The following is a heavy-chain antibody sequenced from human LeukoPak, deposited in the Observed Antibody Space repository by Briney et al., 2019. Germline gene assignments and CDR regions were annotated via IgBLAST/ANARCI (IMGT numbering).Heavy chain of an antibody. CDR1: GFRFTYYG. V-gene: IGHV3-23*01. CDR3: ARDLFGDCGGDCYSPVWPPGY. CDR2: ISGSRSDETT. J-gene: IGHJ4*02. D-gene: IGHD2-21*02. Sequence: GGSLRLSCAASGFRFTYYGMSWVRQAPGKGLEWVSGISGSRSDETTYYADSVKGRFTISRDNSKNTVYLQMNSLRAEDTAVYYCARDLFGDCGGDCYSPVWPPGYWGQGTLVTVSS.